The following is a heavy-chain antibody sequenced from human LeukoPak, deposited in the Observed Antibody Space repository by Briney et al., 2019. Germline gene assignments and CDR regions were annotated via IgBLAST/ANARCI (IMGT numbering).Heavy chain of an antibody. D-gene: IGHD3-22*01. CDR3: ARSYYDSSGYYYSDY. J-gene: IGHJ4*02. CDR2: INPNSGGT. CDR1: GYTFTGYY. Sequence: GASVKVSCKASGYTFTGYYMHWVRQAPGQELEWMGWINPNSGGTYYAQKFQGRVTMTRDTSISTAYMELSRLRSDDTAVYYCARSYYDSSGYYYSDYWGQGTLVTVSS. V-gene: IGHV1-2*02.